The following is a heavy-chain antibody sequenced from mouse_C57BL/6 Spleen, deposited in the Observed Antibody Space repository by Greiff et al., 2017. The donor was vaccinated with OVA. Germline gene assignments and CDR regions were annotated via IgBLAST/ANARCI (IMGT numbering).Heavy chain of an antibody. V-gene: IGHV1-82*01. D-gene: IGHD3-3*01. J-gene: IGHJ3*01. CDR2: IYPGDGDT. CDR1: GYAFSSSW. CDR3: AREGTGGFAY. Sequence: VKLQESGPELVKPGASVKISCKASGYAFSSSWMNWVKQRPGKGLEWIGRIYPGDGDTNYDGKFKGKATLTADKSSSTAYMQLSSLTSEDSAVYFCAREGTGGFAYWGQGTLVTVSA.